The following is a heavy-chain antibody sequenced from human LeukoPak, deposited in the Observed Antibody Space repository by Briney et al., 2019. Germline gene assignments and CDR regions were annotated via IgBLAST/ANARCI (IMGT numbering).Heavy chain of an antibody. CDR2: IYTSGST. CDR3: ARDRDSWYGDFDY. D-gene: IGHD6-13*01. V-gene: IGHV4-61*02. CDR1: GGSISSGSYY. Sequence: SETLSLTCTVSGGSISSGSYYWSWIRQPAGKGLEWIGRIYTSGSTNYNPSLKSRVTISVDTSKNQFSLKLSSVTAADTAVYYCARDRDSWYGDFDYWGQGTLVTVSS. J-gene: IGHJ4*02.